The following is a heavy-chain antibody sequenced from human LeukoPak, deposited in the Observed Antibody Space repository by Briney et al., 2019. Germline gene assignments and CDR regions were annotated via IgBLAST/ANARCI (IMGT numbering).Heavy chain of an antibody. Sequence: PSETLSLTCTVSGGSVSSGSYYWSWIRHPPGKELRWMGYIYYSGSTNYNPSLKSRVTISVDTSKNQFSLKLSSVTAADTAVYYCARAGRPSYSSSWYWFDPWGQGTPVTVSS. CDR2: IYYSGST. V-gene: IGHV4-61*01. CDR1: GGSVSSGSYY. CDR3: ARAGRPSYSSSWYWFDP. J-gene: IGHJ5*02. D-gene: IGHD6-13*01.